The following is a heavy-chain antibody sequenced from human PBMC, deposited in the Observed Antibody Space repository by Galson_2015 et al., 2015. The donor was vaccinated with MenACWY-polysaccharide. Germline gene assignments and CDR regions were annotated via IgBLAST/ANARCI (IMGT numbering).Heavy chain of an antibody. J-gene: IGHJ6*02. CDR2: ISYDATNK. Sequence: SLRLSCAASGFTFSSYAIHWVRQAPGKGLEWVAVISYDATNKYYRDSVKGRVTLSRDNSKNTVFLEMNSPRAEDTGVYYCARDYCSRTSCYGMDVWGQGTTVTVSS. CDR1: GFTFSSYA. V-gene: IGHV3-30-3*01. D-gene: IGHD2-2*01. CDR3: ARDYCSRTSCYGMDV.